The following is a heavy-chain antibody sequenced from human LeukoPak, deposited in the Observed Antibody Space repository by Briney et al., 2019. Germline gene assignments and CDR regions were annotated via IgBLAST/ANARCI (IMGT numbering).Heavy chain of an antibody. CDR1: GFTFSSYG. CDR2: ISYDGSNK. CDR3: AKLHANYYGSGSYRSDSIDY. D-gene: IGHD3-10*01. Sequence: GRSLRLSCAASGFTFSSYGMHWVCQAPGKGLEWVAVISYDGSNKYYADSVKGRFTISRDNSKNTLYLQMNSLRAEDTAVYYCAKLHANYYGSGSYRSDSIDYWGQGTLVTVSS. V-gene: IGHV3-30*18. J-gene: IGHJ4*02.